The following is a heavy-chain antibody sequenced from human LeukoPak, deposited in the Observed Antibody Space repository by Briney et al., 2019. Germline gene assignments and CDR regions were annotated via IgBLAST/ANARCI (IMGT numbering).Heavy chain of an antibody. CDR2: INHSGST. V-gene: IGHV4-34*01. CDR3: ARDQF. Sequence: SETLSLTCAVYGGSFSGYYWSWIRQPPGKGLEWIWEINHSGSTNYNPSLKSRVTISVDTSKNQFSLKLSSVTAADTAVYYCARDQFWGQGTMVTVSS. J-gene: IGHJ3*01. CDR1: GGSFSGYY.